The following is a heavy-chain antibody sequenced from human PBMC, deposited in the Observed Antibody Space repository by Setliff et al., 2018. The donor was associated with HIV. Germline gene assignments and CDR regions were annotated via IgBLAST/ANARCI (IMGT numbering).Heavy chain of an antibody. CDR1: GYSISSGYY. CDR3: ASSPAWRSDSGLHTFDY. D-gene: IGHD2-15*01. J-gene: IGHJ4*02. CDR2: LHHSGTI. Sequence: SETLSLTCAVSGYSISSGYYWGWIRQPPGKGLEWIGTLHHSGTIYYNPSLKSRVTISLDTSKNQFSLKLNSVTAADTAVYYCASSPAWRSDSGLHTFDYWGQGTLVTVSS. V-gene: IGHV4-38-2*01.